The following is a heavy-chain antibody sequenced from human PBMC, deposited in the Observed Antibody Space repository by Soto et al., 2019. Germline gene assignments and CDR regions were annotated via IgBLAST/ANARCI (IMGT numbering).Heavy chain of an antibody. CDR3: ARSSAYEGRLDN. CDR2: IYYSGST. J-gene: IGHJ4*02. D-gene: IGHD3-3*01. CDR1: GGSISSGGSS. V-gene: IGHV4-61*08. Sequence: SETLSLTCAVSGGSISSGGSSWSWIRQPPGKGLEWIGYIYYSGSTNYNPSLKGRVTISVDTSKNQFSLNLSSVTAADTAVYYCARSSAYEGRLDNWGQGTLVTVSS.